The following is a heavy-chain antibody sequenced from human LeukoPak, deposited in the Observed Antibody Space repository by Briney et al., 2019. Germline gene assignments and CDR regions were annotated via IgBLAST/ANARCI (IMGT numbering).Heavy chain of an antibody. CDR1: GFTFSSYG. Sequence: GGSLRLSCAASGFTFSSYGMHWVRQAPGKGLEWVAVIWYDGSNKYYADSVKGRFTISRDNSKNTLYLQMNSLRAEDTAVYYCAGGESGWYKPTLDYWGQGTLVTVSS. CDR3: AGGESGWYKPTLDY. V-gene: IGHV3-33*01. CDR2: IWYDGSNK. D-gene: IGHD6-19*01. J-gene: IGHJ4*02.